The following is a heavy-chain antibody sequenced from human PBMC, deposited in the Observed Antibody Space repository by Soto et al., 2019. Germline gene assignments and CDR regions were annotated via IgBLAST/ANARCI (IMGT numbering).Heavy chain of an antibody. CDR2: ITDSGGST. Sequence: GGSLRLSCAASEFTFSSYAMTWVRQAPGKGLEWVASITDSGGSTYYADSVKGRLTISRDNSENTVHLQMNGLRAEDTAIYYCVKDWSGDKCPCMDVWGQGTTVTVSS. CDR3: VKDWSGDKCPCMDV. J-gene: IGHJ6*02. V-gene: IGHV3-23*01. D-gene: IGHD3-3*01. CDR1: EFTFSSYA.